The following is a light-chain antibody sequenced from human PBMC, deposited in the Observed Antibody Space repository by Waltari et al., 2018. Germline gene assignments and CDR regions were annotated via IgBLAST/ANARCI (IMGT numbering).Light chain of an antibody. CDR1: QTISNY. CDR3: QQTYTMPIT. Sequence: IQMTQTPPPLSASIGARVIITCRASQTISNYLHWYQHKPGKAPKLLIYAASSLQSGVPSRFSGAESGKDFTLTISSLQPEDFATYYCQQTYTMPITFGQGTRLEIK. J-gene: IGKJ5*01. V-gene: IGKV1-39*01. CDR2: AAS.